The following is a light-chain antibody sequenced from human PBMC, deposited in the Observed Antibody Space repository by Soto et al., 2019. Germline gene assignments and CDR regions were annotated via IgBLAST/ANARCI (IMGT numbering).Light chain of an antibody. CDR1: QSVSTN. Sequence: EIVRTQSPATLSVPPGERGTLSCRASQSVSTNFAWYQQKPGKAPRLLXYGASTRATAVPARFTGSGSGTEFTLTISSLQSEDFAVYYCQQYNTWPRTFGQGTKVDIK. CDR2: GAS. CDR3: QQYNTWPRT. V-gene: IGKV3-15*01. J-gene: IGKJ1*01.